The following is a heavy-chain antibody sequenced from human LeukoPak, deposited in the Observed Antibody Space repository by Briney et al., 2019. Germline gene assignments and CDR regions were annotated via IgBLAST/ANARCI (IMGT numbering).Heavy chain of an antibody. J-gene: IGHJ4*02. CDR3: AKAPYSSNWNLYFDN. Sequence: GESLRLSCAASGFTFSRFAVSWVRPALGTGLEWVSTISGSGYSTYYADSVKGRFTLSGDSSKNTLFLQMNSLRAEDTAVYYCAKAPYSSNWNLYFDNWGQGTLVTVSS. D-gene: IGHD6-13*01. V-gene: IGHV3-23*01. CDR1: GFTFSRFA. CDR2: ISGSGYST.